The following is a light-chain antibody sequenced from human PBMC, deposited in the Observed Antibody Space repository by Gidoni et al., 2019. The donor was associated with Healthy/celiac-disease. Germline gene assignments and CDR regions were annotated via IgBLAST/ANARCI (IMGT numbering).Light chain of an antibody. V-gene: IGKV3-15*01. CDR1: QSVSSD. CDR2: GAS. J-gene: IGKJ1*01. CDR3: QQYKNWHPRT. Sequence: EIVMTQSPATLSVSPGERATLSCRASQSVSSDLAWYQHKPGQAPRLLIYGASTRATGIPARFSGSGSGTELTLTISSLQSEDFAVYYCQQYKNWHPRTFGQGTKVEI.